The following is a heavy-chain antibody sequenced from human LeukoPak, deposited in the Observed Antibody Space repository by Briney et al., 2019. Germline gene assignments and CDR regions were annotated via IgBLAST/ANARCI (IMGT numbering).Heavy chain of an antibody. V-gene: IGHV3-66*01. D-gene: IGHD3-16*01. CDR3: ARGDVPPSSYYYGMDV. J-gene: IGHJ6*02. Sequence: GGSLRLSCAASGFTVSSNYMSWVRQAPGKGLEWVSVIYSGGSTYYADSVKGRFTISRDNSKNTLYLQMNSLRAEDTAVYYCARGDVPPSSYYYGMDVWGQGTTVTVSS. CDR1: GFTVSSNY. CDR2: IYSGGST.